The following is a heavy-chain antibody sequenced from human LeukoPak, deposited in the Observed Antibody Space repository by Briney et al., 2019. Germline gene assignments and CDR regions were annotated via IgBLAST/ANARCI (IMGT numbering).Heavy chain of an antibody. CDR2: IYYSGST. D-gene: IGHD4-23*01. V-gene: IGHV4-31*03. CDR3: ARQATTDYGGKFDWFDP. J-gene: IGHJ5*02. CDR1: GGSISSGDYY. Sequence: SETLSLTCTVSGGSISSGDYYWSWIRQHPGKGLEWIGYIYYSGSTYYNPSLKSRIDISIDTSRNQFSLRLTSATAADTAVYYCARQATTDYGGKFDWFDPWGQGTLVTVSS.